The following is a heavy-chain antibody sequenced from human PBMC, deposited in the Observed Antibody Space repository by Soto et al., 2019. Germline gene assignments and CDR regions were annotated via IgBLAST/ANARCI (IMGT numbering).Heavy chain of an antibody. Sequence: QVQLVQSGAEVKKLGASVKVSCKASGYTFTSYGISWVRQAPGQGLEWMGWTSAYNGNTNYAQKLQGRVTMTTDTSTSTAYMELRSLRSDDTAVYYCASSFVLISPDDYYFDYWGQGTLVTVSS. V-gene: IGHV1-18*04. D-gene: IGHD2-21*02. CDR1: GYTFTSYG. CDR3: ASSFVLISPDDYYFDY. CDR2: TSAYNGNT. J-gene: IGHJ4*02.